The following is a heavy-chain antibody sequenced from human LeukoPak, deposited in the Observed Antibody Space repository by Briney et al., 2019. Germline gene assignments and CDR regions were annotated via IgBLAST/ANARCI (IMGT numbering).Heavy chain of an antibody. D-gene: IGHD6-19*01. J-gene: IGHJ5*02. Sequence: GRSLRLSCAASGFTFSSYAMHWVRQAPGKGLEWVAVISYDGSNKYYADSVKGRFTISRDNAKNSLYLQMNSLRAEDTAVYYCARDSGSGWYGGQFDPWGQGTLVTVSS. V-gene: IGHV3-30-3*01. CDR3: ARDSGSGWYGGQFDP. CDR2: ISYDGSNK. CDR1: GFTFSSYA.